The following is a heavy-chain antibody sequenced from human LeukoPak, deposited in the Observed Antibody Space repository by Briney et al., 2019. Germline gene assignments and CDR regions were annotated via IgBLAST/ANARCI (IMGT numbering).Heavy chain of an antibody. CDR3: ARGVSSGYYLDY. CDR1: GYTFTRYG. D-gene: IGHD3-22*01. J-gene: IGHJ4*02. V-gene: IGHV1-18*01. Sequence: ASVKVSCKASGYTFTRYGISWVRQAPEQGLEWMGWISAYNGNTNYAQKLQGRVTMTTDTSTSTAYMELRSLRSDDTAVYYCARGVSSGYYLDYWGQGTLVTVSS. CDR2: ISAYNGNT.